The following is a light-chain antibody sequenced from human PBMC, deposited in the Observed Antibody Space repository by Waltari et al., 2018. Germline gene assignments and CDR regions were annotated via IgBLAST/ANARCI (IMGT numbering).Light chain of an antibody. Sequence: QLVLTQSPSASASLGASVKLTCTLSSGHSSNVIAWLQQQPEKGPRYLMKVNSDGSHSKGDKIPYRFSGSSSGTGHYLTISGLQSEDEADYYCQTGGHGTWVFGGGTKLTVL. CDR2: VNSDGSH. CDR3: QTGGHGTWV. V-gene: IGLV4-69*01. J-gene: IGLJ3*02. CDR1: SGHSSNV.